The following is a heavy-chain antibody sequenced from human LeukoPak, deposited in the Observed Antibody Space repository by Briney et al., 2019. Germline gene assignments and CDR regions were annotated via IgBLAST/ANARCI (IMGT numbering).Heavy chain of an antibody. CDR1: GGSFSGYY. Sequence: SETLSLTCAVYGGSFSGYYWSWIRQPPGKGLEWIGEINHSGSTNYNPSLKSRVTISVDTSKNQFSLKLSSVTAADTAVYYCARAFCQLNYFDYWGQGTLVTVSS. J-gene: IGHJ4*02. CDR3: ARAFCQLNYFDY. V-gene: IGHV4-34*01. D-gene: IGHD2-2*01. CDR2: INHSGST.